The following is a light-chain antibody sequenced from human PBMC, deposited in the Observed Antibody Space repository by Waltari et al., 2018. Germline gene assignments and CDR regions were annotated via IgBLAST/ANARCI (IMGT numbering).Light chain of an antibody. Sequence: QSLLTQPPSASGTPGQTVTISCSGGWSNIGTNVVSWYQQLPGTAPKLLIHSNNQRPSGVPDRFSCSKSGTSASLAISGLQSADEADYYCSAWDDSLNGHVIFGGGTKLTVL. CDR1: WSNIGTNV. CDR3: SAWDDSLNGHVI. V-gene: IGLV1-44*01. CDR2: SNN. J-gene: IGLJ2*01.